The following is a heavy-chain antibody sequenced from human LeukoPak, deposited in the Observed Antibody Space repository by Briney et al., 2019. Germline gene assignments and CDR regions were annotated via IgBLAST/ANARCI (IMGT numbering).Heavy chain of an antibody. CDR2: INHSGST. CDR1: GGSFSGYY. Sequence: SETLSLTCAVYGGSFSGYYWSWIRQPPGKGLEWIGEINHSGSTNYNPSLKSRVTISVDTSKNQFSLKLSSVTAADTAVHYCARGTAAGPFDYWGQGTLVTVSS. D-gene: IGHD6-13*01. CDR3: ARGTAAGPFDY. V-gene: IGHV4-34*01. J-gene: IGHJ4*02.